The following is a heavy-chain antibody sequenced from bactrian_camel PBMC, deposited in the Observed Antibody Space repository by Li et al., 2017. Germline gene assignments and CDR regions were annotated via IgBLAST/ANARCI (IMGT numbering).Heavy chain of an antibody. V-gene: IGHV3S54*01. CDR1: GNAESNNC. Sequence: VQLVESGGGSVQAGGSLRLSCIASGNAESNNCLGWFRQAPGKEREAVARIYTGGGNTSTYYTDSVKGRFTISRDNSKKTVYLQMNDLKPDDTAMYYCTARRPGASCNFVTQADFSDWGQGTQVTV. CDR2: IYTGGGNTST. CDR3: TARRPGASCNFVTQADFSD. J-gene: IGHJ6*01. D-gene: IGHD3*01.